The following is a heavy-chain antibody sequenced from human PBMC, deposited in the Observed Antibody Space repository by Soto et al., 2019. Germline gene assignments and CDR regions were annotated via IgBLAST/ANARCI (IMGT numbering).Heavy chain of an antibody. Sequence: ASVKVSCKASGYSFTDYHIHWVRQAPGQGLEWLGRINPKSGGTSTAQKFQGWVTMTTDTSISTASMELTRLTSDDTAIYYCARGDSTDCSNGVCSFFSPRDMDVWGQGTTVTVSS. CDR1: GYSFTDYH. V-gene: IGHV1-2*04. CDR3: ARGDSTDCSNGVCSFFSPRDMDV. J-gene: IGHJ6*02. CDR2: INPKSGGT. D-gene: IGHD2-8*01.